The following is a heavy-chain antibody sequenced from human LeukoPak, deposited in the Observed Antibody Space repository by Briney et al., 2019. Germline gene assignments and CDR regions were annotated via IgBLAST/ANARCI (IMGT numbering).Heavy chain of an antibody. D-gene: IGHD2-2*01. CDR1: GFTFSSYG. J-gene: IGHJ4*02. Sequence: QPGASLRLSCAASGFTFSSYGMHWVRQAPGRGLEWVAVISYDGSNKYYADSVKGRFTISRDNSKNTLYLQMNSLRAEDTAVYYCAKEGYVPALAYWGQGTPVTVSS. CDR2: ISYDGSNK. V-gene: IGHV3-30*18. CDR3: AKEGYVPALAY.